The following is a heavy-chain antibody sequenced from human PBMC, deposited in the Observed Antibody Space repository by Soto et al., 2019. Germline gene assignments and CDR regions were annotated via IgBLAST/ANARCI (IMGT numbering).Heavy chain of an antibody. CDR3: AKWSAAGTVYYYYNGMDV. J-gene: IGHJ6*02. Sequence: EVQLLESGGGLVQPGGSLRLSCAASGFTFSNYAMSWVRQAPGKWLEWVSGISGSGGTTYYADSVKGRFTISRDNSRNTLFLQMNSLRAEDTAVYYSAKWSAAGTVYYYYNGMDVWGQGTTVTVSS. D-gene: IGHD6-13*01. CDR2: ISGSGGTT. V-gene: IGHV3-23*01. CDR1: GFTFSNYA.